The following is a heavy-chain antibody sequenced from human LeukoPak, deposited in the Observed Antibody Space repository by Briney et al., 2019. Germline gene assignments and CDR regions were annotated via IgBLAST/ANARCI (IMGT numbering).Heavy chain of an antibody. CDR3: ARGWRWLQRGAPFHY. CDR1: GGSFIGYY. Sequence: SETLSLTCAVYGGSFIGYYWGWVRHPPGKGLEWIGEINHSGSTNYNPSLKSRITISVHTSKNQFSLNLTSVTAADTAVYYCARGWRWLQRGAPFHYWGQGTLVTVSS. J-gene: IGHJ4*02. CDR2: INHSGST. D-gene: IGHD5-24*01. V-gene: IGHV4-34*01.